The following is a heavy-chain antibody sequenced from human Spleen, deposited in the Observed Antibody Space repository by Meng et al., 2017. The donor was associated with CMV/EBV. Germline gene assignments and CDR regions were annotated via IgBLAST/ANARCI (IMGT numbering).Heavy chain of an antibody. Sequence: ASVKVSCKASGGTFSSYAISWVRQAPGQGLEWMGIINPSGGSTSYAQKFQGRVTMTRDTSTSTVYMELSSLRSEDTAVYYCARGYSSSWYSDDYWGQGTLVTVSS. J-gene: IGHJ4*02. D-gene: IGHD6-13*01. CDR3: ARGYSSSWYSDDY. CDR1: GGTFSSYA. CDR2: INPSGGST. V-gene: IGHV1-46*01.